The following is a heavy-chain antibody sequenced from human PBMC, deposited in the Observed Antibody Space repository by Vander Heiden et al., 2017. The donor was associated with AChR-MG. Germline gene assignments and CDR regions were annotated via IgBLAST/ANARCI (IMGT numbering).Heavy chain of an antibody. V-gene: IGHV3-33*01. CDR1: GFTFSSYG. Sequence: QVQLVESGGGVVQPGRSLRLSCAASGFTFSSYGMHWVRQAPGKGLEWVAVIWYDGSNKYYADSVKGRFTISRDNSKNTLYLQMNSLRAEDTAVYYCARDMDSSSWYPGYYFDYWGQGTLVAVSS. J-gene: IGHJ4*02. CDR3: ARDMDSSSWYPGYYFDY. D-gene: IGHD6-13*01. CDR2: IWYDGSNK.